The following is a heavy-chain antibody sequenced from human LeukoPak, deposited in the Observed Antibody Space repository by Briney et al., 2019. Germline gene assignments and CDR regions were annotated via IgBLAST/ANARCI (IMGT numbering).Heavy chain of an antibody. Sequence: PSETLSLTCAVYGGSFSGYYWSWLRQPPGKGLEWIGEINHSGSTIYNPSLKSRVTISVDTSKNQFSLKLSSVTAADTAVYYCARGLVGNYYYYFMDVWGKGTTVTVSS. V-gene: IGHV4-34*01. D-gene: IGHD7-27*01. CDR2: INHSGST. CDR3: ARGLVGNYYYYFMDV. J-gene: IGHJ6*03. CDR1: GGSFSGYY.